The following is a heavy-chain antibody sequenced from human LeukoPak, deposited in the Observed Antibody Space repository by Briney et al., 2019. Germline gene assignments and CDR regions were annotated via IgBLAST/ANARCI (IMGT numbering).Heavy chain of an antibody. CDR1: GGSFSGYY. CDR2: INHSGST. Sequence: SETLSLTCAVYGGSFSGYYWSWIRQPPGKGLEWIGEINHSGSTNYNPSLKSRVTISVDTSKNQFSLKLSSVTAADTAVYYCARVDRDGHNERFDYWGQGTLVTVSS. CDR3: ARVDRDGHNERFDY. V-gene: IGHV4-34*01. D-gene: IGHD5-24*01. J-gene: IGHJ4*02.